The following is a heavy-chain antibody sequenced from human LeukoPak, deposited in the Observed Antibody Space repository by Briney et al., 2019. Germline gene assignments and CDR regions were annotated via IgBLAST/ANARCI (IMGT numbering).Heavy chain of an antibody. D-gene: IGHD3-10*01. Sequence: PSETLSLTCTVSGGSISSYYWSWIRQPPGKGLEWIGYIYYSGSTNYNPSLKSRVTISVDTSKKQFSLKLNSVTAADTAVYYCARGVAITMVRGVKFDYWGQGTLVTVSS. CDR1: GGSISSYY. CDR2: IYYSGST. V-gene: IGHV4-59*01. J-gene: IGHJ4*02. CDR3: ARGVAITMVRGVKFDY.